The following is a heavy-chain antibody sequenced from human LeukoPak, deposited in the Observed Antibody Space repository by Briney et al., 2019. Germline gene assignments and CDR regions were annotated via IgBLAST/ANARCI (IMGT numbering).Heavy chain of an antibody. J-gene: IGHJ4*02. Sequence: PGGSLRLSCAASGFTFSSYAMSWVRQAPGKGLEWVSAISGSGGSTYYADSVKGRFTISRDNSKNTLYLQMNSLRAEDTAVYYCAKDSVDTAMARGGYFDYLGQGTLVTVSS. CDR3: AKDSVDTAMARGGYFDY. D-gene: IGHD5-18*01. CDR1: GFTFSSYA. CDR2: ISGSGGST. V-gene: IGHV3-23*01.